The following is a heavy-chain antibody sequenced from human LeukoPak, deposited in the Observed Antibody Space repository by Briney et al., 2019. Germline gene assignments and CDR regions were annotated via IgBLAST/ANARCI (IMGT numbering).Heavy chain of an antibody. Sequence: GRSLRLSCAASGFFLSSYAMHWVRQAPGKGLEWVSAISGSGDDTYYADSVKGRFAISRDNSMNALYLQMNSLRADDTAVYYCAKDGGEGGQGTLVTVSS. CDR2: ISGSGDDT. CDR3: AKDGGE. V-gene: IGHV3-23*01. CDR1: GFFLSSYA. D-gene: IGHD3-16*01. J-gene: IGHJ4*02.